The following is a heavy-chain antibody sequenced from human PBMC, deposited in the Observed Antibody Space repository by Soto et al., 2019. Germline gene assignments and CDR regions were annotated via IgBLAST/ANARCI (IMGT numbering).Heavy chain of an antibody. CDR1: GDSISNYY. Sequence: KPSETLSLTCAVSGDSISNYYWNWIRQPPGRGLEWIGYFYYGGSANYNPSLNGRVTISVDTPKKQISLSLSSVTAADTAVYYCARADFWSGYYAFEKWGQGIRVTVSS. V-gene: IGHV4-59*01. CDR3: ARADFWSGYYAFEK. J-gene: IGHJ4*02. CDR2: FYYGGSA. D-gene: IGHD3-3*01.